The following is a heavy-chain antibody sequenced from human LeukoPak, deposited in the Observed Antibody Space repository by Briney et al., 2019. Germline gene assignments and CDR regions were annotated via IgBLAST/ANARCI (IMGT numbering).Heavy chain of an antibody. CDR1: GFTFSSYG. CDR3: AKDWGSRTSYFDY. V-gene: IGHV3-30*02. D-gene: IGHD2-2*01. Sequence: GGSLRLSCAASGFTFSSYGMHWVRQAPGKGLEWVAVIWYDGSNKYYADSVKGRFTISRDNSKNTLYLQMNSLRAEDTALYYCAKDWGSRTSYFDYWGQGILVTVSS. CDR2: IWYDGSNK. J-gene: IGHJ4*02.